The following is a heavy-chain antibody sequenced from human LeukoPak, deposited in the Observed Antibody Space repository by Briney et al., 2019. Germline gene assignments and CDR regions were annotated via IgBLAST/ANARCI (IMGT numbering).Heavy chain of an antibody. J-gene: IGHJ4*02. V-gene: IGHV4-4*07. D-gene: IGHD6-19*01. CDR1: GGSIGPYY. Sequence: PSETLSLTCIISGGSIGPYYWSWIRQAAGKGPEWIGRIYTTGTADYNPSLKGRVFLSVDTSKNQFSLKVTSVTAADTAVYYCARMGFSSGWSPGYFDYWGQGTLVTVSS. CDR2: IYTTGTA. CDR3: ARMGFSSGWSPGYFDY.